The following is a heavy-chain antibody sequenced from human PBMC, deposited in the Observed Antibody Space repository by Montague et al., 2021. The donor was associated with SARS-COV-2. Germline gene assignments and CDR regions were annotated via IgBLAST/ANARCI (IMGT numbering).Heavy chain of an antibody. CDR3: ARDSGYYDSSGYSYDAFDI. D-gene: IGHD3-22*01. J-gene: IGHJ3*02. CDR2: IYHTGST. Sequence: IYHTGSTHYNPSLKSRVTISKEPSKNHFSLNLSSVTAADSAVYYCARDSGYYDSSGYSYDAFDIWGQGKKV. V-gene: IGHV4-31*02.